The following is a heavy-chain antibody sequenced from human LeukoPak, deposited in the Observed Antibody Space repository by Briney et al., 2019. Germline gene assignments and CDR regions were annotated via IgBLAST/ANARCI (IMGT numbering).Heavy chain of an antibody. CDR3: AGVAGFYWNSDSFDS. D-gene: IGHD1-7*01. Sequence: ASVKVSCKASGGTFSSYAISWVRQAPGQGLEWMGWISAYNGQTNYAQKVQGRVTMTTDTSTKTAYMELRSLGSDDTAVYYCAGVAGFYWNSDSFDSWGQGTQVTASS. CDR1: GGTFSSYA. CDR2: ISAYNGQT. J-gene: IGHJ4*02. V-gene: IGHV1-18*01.